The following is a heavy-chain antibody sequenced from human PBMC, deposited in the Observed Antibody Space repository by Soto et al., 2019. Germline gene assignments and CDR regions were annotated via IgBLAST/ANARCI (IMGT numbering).Heavy chain of an antibody. D-gene: IGHD1-26*01. V-gene: IGHV4-59*08. J-gene: IGHJ4*02. CDR2: NSYSGST. CDR1: GGSNSSYY. CDR3: ARHGGSYSFDY. Sequence: QVQLQESGPGLVKPSETLSLTCTVTGGSNSSYYWSWLRQPPGKGLEWIGYNSYSGSTDYNPSLKSRVTISVDTSKNQFSLKLSSATAADTAVYYCARHGGSYSFDYWGQGTLVTVSS.